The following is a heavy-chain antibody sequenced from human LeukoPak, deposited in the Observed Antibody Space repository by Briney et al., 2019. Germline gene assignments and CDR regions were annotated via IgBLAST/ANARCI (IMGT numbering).Heavy chain of an antibody. D-gene: IGHD5-18*01. V-gene: IGHV3-48*04. Sequence: GGSLRLSCAASGFTFSSYGMNWVRQAPGKGLEWVSYISSGGRAIYYADSVKGRFTISRDNANNSLYLQLNSLRAEDTAVYYCARAQTGYTYGYAYWGQGTLVTVSS. CDR3: ARAQTGYTYGYAY. CDR1: GFTFSSYG. J-gene: IGHJ4*02. CDR2: ISSGGRAI.